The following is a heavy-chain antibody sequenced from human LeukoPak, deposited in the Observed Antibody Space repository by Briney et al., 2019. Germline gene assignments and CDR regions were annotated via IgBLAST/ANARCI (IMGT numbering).Heavy chain of an antibody. CDR2: IKEDGSET. J-gene: IGHJ4*02. Sequence: GGSLRLSCAASGFTFSDYWMTWVRQAPGRGLECMANIKEDGSETYYVDSVEGRFTISRYNAKNSLYLQMNSLRAEDTAVYYCARATIFGVVSALGPLDSWGQGILVTVSS. CDR1: GFTFSDYW. V-gene: IGHV3-7*01. D-gene: IGHD3-3*01. CDR3: ARATIFGVVSALGPLDS.